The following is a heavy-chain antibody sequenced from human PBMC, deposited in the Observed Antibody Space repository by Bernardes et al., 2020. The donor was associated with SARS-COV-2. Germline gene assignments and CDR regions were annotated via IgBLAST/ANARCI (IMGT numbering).Heavy chain of an antibody. Sequence: GGSLRLSCAVSGFTFSSYTKNWVRQAPGTGLERISSISTSSSYISYSDAARGRFTISRDNAKNSVSLQMNSLRAEDTAVYYCARVDFSNLYSFDYWGQGTPDTVSS. J-gene: IGHJ4*02. CDR3: ARVDFSNLYSFDY. CDR1: GFTFSSYT. CDR2: ISTSSSYI. V-gene: IGHV3-21*06. D-gene: IGHD4-4*01.